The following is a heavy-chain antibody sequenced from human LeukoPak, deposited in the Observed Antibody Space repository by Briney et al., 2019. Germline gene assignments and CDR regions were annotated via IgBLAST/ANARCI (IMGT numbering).Heavy chain of an antibody. J-gene: IGHJ3*01. D-gene: IGHD3-22*01. CDR3: AITYYHDSSGSSDAFDF. CDR1: GGSISSGTYY. CDR2: IYTSGST. Sequence: PSETLSLTCTVSGGSISSGTYYWSWIRQPAGKGLEWIGRIYTSGSTNYNPSLKSRVTMSVDTSKNQFSLKLRSVTAADTAVYYCAITYYHDSSGSSDAFDFWGQGTMVSVSS. V-gene: IGHV4-61*02.